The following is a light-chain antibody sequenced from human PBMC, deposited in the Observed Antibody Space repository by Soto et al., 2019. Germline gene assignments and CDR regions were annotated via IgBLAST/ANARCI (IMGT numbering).Light chain of an antibody. CDR2: LNSDGSH. CDR3: QTWGTGIRV. V-gene: IGLV4-69*01. CDR1: SGHSSYA. J-gene: IGLJ1*01. Sequence: QPVLTQSPSASASLGASVKLTCTLSSGHSSYAIAWHQQQPEKGPRYLMKLNSDGSHSKGDGIPDRFSGSSSGAERYLTISCLQSEDEADYYCQTWGTGIRVFGTGTKVTVL.